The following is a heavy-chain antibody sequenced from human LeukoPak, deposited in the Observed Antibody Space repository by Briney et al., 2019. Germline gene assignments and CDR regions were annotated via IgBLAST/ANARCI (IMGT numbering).Heavy chain of an antibody. D-gene: IGHD3-10*01. J-gene: IGHJ4*02. Sequence: GGSLRLSCAASGFTFSSYWMSWVRQAPGKGLEWVANIKQDGSEKYYVDSVKGRFTISRDNAKNSLYLQMNSLRAEDTAVYYCARDYYGSGSYETLGYWGQGTLVTVSS. CDR3: ARDYYGSGSYETLGY. CDR1: GFTFSSYW. V-gene: IGHV3-7*01. CDR2: IKQDGSEK.